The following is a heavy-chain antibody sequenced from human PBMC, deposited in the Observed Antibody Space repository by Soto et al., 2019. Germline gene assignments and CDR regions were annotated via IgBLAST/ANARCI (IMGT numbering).Heavy chain of an antibody. D-gene: IGHD5-12*01. V-gene: IGHV1-18*01. CDR1: GYTFTSYG. CDR3: ARRRDSGYETDAFDI. CDR2: ISAYNGNT. Sequence: ASVKVSCKASGYTFTSYGISWVRQAPGQGLEWMGWISAYNGNTNYAQKLQGRVTMTTDTSTSTAYMELRSLRSDDTAVYYCARRRDSGYETDAFDIWGQGTMVTVSS. J-gene: IGHJ3*02.